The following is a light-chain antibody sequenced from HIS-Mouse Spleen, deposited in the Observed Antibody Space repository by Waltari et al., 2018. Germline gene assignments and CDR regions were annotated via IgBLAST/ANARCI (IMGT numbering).Light chain of an antibody. CDR3: QQYYSTPLT. J-gene: IGKJ4*01. CDR1: QSVLYSSNNKNY. CDR2: WSS. V-gene: IGKV4-1*01. Sequence: DIVMTQSPDSLAVSLGERATINCKSSQSVLYSSNNKNYLAWYQQKTGQPPKLLIYWSSTRESGVPDRFSGSGSGTDFTLTISSRQAEDVAVYYCQQYYSTPLTFGGGTKVEIK.